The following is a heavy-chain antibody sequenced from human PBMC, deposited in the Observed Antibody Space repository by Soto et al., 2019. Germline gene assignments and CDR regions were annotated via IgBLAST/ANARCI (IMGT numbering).Heavy chain of an antibody. V-gene: IGHV1-69*13. CDR3: ARRYCASDNCPLFYYFVDL. CDR2: IIPFFHAA. CDR1: ADTFSSSA. J-gene: IGHJ6*02. D-gene: IGHD2-21*02. Sequence: SVKVSCKASADTFSSSAFSWVRQAPGQGLEWMGGIIPFFHAANYAQRFQGRVTITADEYTSTVYLYLNDLRSDDTAVYYCARRYCASDNCPLFYYFVDLWGLGTTVTVSS.